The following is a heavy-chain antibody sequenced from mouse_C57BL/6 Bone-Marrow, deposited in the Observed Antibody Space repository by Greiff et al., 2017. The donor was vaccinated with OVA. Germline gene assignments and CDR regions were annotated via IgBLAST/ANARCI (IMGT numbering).Heavy chain of an antibody. J-gene: IGHJ2*01. V-gene: IGHV2-5*01. CDR1: GFSLTSYG. D-gene: IGHD1-3*01. CDR2: IWRGGST. CDR3: AKKGNREWFDY. Sequence: VQLQQSGPGLVQPSQSLSITCTVSGFSLTSYGVHWVRQSPGKGLEWLGVIWRGGSTDYNAAFMFRLSITKDNSKSQVFFKMNSLQADDTAMYYCAKKGNREWFDYWGQGTTLTVSS.